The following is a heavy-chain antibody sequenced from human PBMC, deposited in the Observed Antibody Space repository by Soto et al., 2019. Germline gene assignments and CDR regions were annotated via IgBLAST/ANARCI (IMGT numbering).Heavy chain of an antibody. V-gene: IGHV1-69*13. D-gene: IGHD7-27*01. CDR2: IVPMNGSP. J-gene: IGHJ4*02. CDR1: GGMFYSSA. Sequence: GASVKVSCKASGGMFYSSAINWVRQAPGQGLEWMGGIVPMNGSPKYAQEFLGRVTISADASATTAYMDLSGLKSEDTAVYYCARDTGDGTFDFWGQGTLVTVSS. CDR3: ARDTGDGTFDF.